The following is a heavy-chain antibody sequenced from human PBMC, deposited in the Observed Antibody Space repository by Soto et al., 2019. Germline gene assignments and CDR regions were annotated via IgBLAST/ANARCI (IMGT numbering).Heavy chain of an antibody. V-gene: IGHV3-23*01. J-gene: IGHJ6*02. Sequence: PGGSLRLSCAASGFTFGSFAMSWVRQAPGKGLEWVSAISGTGGSTYYADSVKGRFTISRDNSKNTLYLQMNSLRAEDTAVYYCAKCHSCCPPQTYYYYGMDVWGQGTTVTVSS. CDR3: AKCHSCCPPQTYYYYGMDV. CDR2: ISGTGGST. D-gene: IGHD2-15*01. CDR1: GFTFGSFA.